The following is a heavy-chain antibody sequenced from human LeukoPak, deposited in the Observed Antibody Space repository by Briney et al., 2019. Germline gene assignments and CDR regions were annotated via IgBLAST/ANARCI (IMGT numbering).Heavy chain of an antibody. CDR2: IYPGDSDT. Sequence: GESLQISCKGSGYSFTSYWIGWVRPMPGKGLEWMGIIYPGDSDTRYSPSFQGQVTISADKSISTAYLQWSSLKASDTAMYYCARLSSEYYYDSSGYEYYFDYWGQGTLVTVSS. J-gene: IGHJ4*02. CDR3: ARLSSEYYYDSSGYEYYFDY. V-gene: IGHV5-51*01. CDR1: GYSFTSYW. D-gene: IGHD3-22*01.